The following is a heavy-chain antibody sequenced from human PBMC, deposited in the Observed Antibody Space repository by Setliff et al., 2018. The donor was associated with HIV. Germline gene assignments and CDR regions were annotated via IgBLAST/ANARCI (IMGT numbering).Heavy chain of an antibody. J-gene: IGHJ3*02. CDR3: VRDKWLVPDTFDI. CDR1: AFTFSNYN. V-gene: IGHV3-30*04. D-gene: IGHD6-19*01. CDR2: ISFDGTIK. Sequence: GGSLRLSCAASAFTFSNYNIHWVRQAPGKGLEWVAFISFDGTIKYYGGSVKGRFTISRDNAKNSLYLQMNSLRAEDMALYYCVRDKWLVPDTFDIWGQGTMVTVSS.